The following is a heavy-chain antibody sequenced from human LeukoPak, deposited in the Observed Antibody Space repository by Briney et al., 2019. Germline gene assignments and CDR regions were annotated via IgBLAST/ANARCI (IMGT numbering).Heavy chain of an antibody. D-gene: IGHD4-17*01. CDR3: ARVYRDYGGFDY. V-gene: IGHV3-53*01. Sequence: GGSLRLSCAASGFTVSTNYMSWVRQAPGKGLEWVSVIYSGGSTYYADSVKGRFTISRDNSKNMLYLQMNSLRAEDTAVYCCARVYRDYGGFDYWGQGTLVTVSS. CDR2: IYSGGST. CDR1: GFTVSTNY. J-gene: IGHJ4*02.